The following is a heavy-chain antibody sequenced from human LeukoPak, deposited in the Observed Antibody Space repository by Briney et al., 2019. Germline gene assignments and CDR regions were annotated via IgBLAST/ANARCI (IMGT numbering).Heavy chain of an antibody. J-gene: IGHJ4*02. CDR2: IYYSGST. V-gene: IGHV4-39*02. D-gene: IGHD6-13*01. CDR3: AREDSSSWCRGY. Sequence: SETLSLTCTVSGGSISSSSYYWGWIRQPPGKGLEWIGSIYYSGSTYYNPSLKSRVTISVDTSKNQFSLKLSSVTAADTAVYYCAREDSSSWCRGYWGQGTLVTVSS. CDR1: GGSISSSSYY.